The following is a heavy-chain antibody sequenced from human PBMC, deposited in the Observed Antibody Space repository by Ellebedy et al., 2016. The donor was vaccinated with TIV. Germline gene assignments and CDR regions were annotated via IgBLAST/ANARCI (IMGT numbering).Heavy chain of an antibody. Sequence: GESLKISXAASGFTFSNYAMTWVRQAPGKGLEWVSGISGSGDTTYYADSVKGRFTISRDPSKNTLYLQMNSLRAEDTAVYYCAKDIPSVRVVYDSSGYYRWGQGTLVTVSS. J-gene: IGHJ4*02. CDR2: ISGSGDTT. CDR1: GFTFSNYA. CDR3: AKDIPSVRVVYDSSGYYR. D-gene: IGHD3-22*01. V-gene: IGHV3-23*01.